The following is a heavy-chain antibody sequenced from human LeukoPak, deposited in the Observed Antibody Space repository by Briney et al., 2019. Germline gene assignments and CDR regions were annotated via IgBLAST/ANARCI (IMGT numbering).Heavy chain of an antibody. CDR3: ARTTEATIGEVSDY. V-gene: IGHV3-23*01. CDR1: GFTFSNYA. CDR2: ISGSGGST. J-gene: IGHJ4*02. Sequence: GGSLRLSCAASGFTFSNYAMSWVRQAPGKGLEWVSAISGSGGSTFYADSVRGRFTIHRDNSQNTLYLQVNSLRAEDTAVYYCARTTEATIGEVSDYWGQGTLVTVSS. D-gene: IGHD5-24*01.